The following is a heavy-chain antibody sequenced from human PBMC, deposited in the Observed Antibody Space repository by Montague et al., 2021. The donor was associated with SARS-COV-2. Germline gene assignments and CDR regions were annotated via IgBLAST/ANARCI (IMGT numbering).Heavy chain of an antibody. CDR3: ATSLGGRYYWADYYFDS. D-gene: IGHD3-10*01. CDR2: LHHSGAT. V-gene: IGHV4-59*03. CDR1: GASMSPYH. J-gene: IGHJ4*02. Sequence: SETLSLTCAVTGASMSPYHWSWIRQPPGKGLEWIGNLHHSGATNXKPSLESRVTMSVDTSKNQFSLNLISVTAADTAVYFCATSLGGRYYWADYYFDSWGQGILVTVSA.